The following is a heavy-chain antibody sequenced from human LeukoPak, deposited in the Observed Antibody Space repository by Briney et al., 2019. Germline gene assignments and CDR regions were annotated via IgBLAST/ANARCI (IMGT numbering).Heavy chain of an antibody. V-gene: IGHV3-30*02. CDR2: ISFDGSNK. CDR1: GFTFSSYG. J-gene: IGHJ4*02. Sequence: PGGSLRLSCAASGFTFSSYGMHWVRQAPGKGLEWVTFISFDGSNKYYADSVKGRFTISRDNSKNTLYLQMTSLRAEDTAVFYCAIDGPYYSVSGSYQSPLYYFDYWGQGTLVTVSS. D-gene: IGHD3-10*01. CDR3: AIDGPYYSVSGSYQSPLYYFDY.